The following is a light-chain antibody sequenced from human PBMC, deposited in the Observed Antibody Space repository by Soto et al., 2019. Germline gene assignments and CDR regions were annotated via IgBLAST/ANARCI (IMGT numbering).Light chain of an antibody. CDR3: MQTLQTPLA. CDR1: QSLLHSSGHNF. Sequence: DIVMTQSPLSLPVTPGEPASISCRSSQSLLHSSGHNFLDWYLQKPGQSPQLLIYLGSNRASGVPDRFSGSGSGTDFTLKISRVEGEDVRVYYCMQTLQTPLAFGQGTKLEIK. V-gene: IGKV2-28*01. CDR2: LGS. J-gene: IGKJ2*01.